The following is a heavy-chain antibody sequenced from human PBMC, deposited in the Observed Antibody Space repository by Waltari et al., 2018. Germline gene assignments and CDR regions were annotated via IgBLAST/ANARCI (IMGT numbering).Heavy chain of an antibody. J-gene: IGHJ2*01. D-gene: IGHD6-19*01. Sequence: EEELVESGGGLVKPGGSLRLACAASGFTFSSYAMNWVRQAPGKGLEWVSSISRGSNYIEYADSVKCRFTISRDNAKNSLYLQMNSLRAEDTALYYCARGWGSGAWYFDLWGRGTLVTVSS. CDR3: ARGWGSGAWYFDL. CDR2: ISRGSNYI. V-gene: IGHV3-21*01. CDR1: GFTFSSYA.